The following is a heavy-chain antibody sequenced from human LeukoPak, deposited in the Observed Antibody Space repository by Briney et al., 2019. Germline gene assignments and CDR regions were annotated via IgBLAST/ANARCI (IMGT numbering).Heavy chain of an antibody. D-gene: IGHD1-26*01. CDR1: GFTFSSYS. V-gene: IGHV3-21*01. Sequence: PGGSLRLSCAASGFTFSSYSMNWVRQAPGKGLEWVSSISSSSSYIYYADSVKGRFTISRDNAKNSLYLQMNSLRAEDTAVYYCAREDPISGSYKDYWGQGTLVTVSS. CDR3: AREDPISGSYKDY. CDR2: ISSSSSYI. J-gene: IGHJ4*02.